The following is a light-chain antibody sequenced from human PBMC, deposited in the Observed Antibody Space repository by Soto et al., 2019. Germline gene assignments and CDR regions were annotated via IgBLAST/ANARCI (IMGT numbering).Light chain of an antibody. V-gene: IGLV2-8*01. CDR1: SSDIGDYNY. Sequence: QSALTQPPSASGSPGQSVTISCTGTSSDIGDYNYVSWCQQHPGKAPKLMIYEVSKRPSGVPDRFSGSKSGNTASLTVSGLQAEDEADYYCSSYAGSLYVFGTGTKLTV. CDR2: EVS. J-gene: IGLJ1*01. CDR3: SSYAGSLYV.